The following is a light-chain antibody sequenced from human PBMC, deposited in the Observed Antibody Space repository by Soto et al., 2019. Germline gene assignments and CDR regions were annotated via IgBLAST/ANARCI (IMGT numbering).Light chain of an antibody. Sequence: QSALTQPASVSGSPGQSITISCTGTSSDVGGYNYVSWYQQHPGKAPQLMIYDVSNRPSGVSNRFSGSKSGNTASLTISGRQAEDEAEYYCSSYTSSSTLGFGGGTKLTVL. J-gene: IGLJ2*01. CDR3: SSYTSSSTLG. V-gene: IGLV2-14*01. CDR2: DVS. CDR1: SSDVGGYNY.